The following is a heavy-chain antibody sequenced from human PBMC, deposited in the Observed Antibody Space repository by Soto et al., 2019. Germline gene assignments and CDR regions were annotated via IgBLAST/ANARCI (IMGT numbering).Heavy chain of an antibody. Sequence: EVQLVESGEGLVQPGGSLRLSCAASGFTFSNYAMHWVRQAPGKGLEYVSAISDNGGTTYYADSVKGRFTISRDNSKNTLYIQMGSLRAEDMAVYYCARGPSTVATWLDYWRQGTLVTVSS. J-gene: IGHJ4*02. CDR3: ARGPSTVATWLDY. CDR1: GFTFSNYA. V-gene: IGHV3-64*02. CDR2: ISDNGGTT. D-gene: IGHD4-17*01.